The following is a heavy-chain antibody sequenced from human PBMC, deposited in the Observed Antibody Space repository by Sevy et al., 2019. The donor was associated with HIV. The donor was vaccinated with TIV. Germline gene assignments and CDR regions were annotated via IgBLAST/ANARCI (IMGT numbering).Heavy chain of an antibody. J-gene: IGHJ4*02. CDR1: GFTFSSYA. D-gene: IGHD2-15*01. CDR2: IIAISSNI. CDR3: ARDLFSGGNAVYGY. V-gene: IGHV3-21*01. Sequence: GGSLRLSCAASGFTFSSYAMNWVPQPPGKGLEWVSSIIAISSNIYYAASVKGRFTISRDNAENSLYLQMNSERAEDTAVYYCARDLFSGGNAVYGYWGQGTLVTVSS.